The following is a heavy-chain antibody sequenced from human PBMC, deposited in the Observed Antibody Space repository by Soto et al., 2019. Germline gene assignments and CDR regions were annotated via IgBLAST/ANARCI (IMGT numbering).Heavy chain of an antibody. D-gene: IGHD4-17*01. V-gene: IGHV3-23*01. CDR3: ATSNYGERD. Sequence: EGQVLESGGGLVQPGGSLRLTCVASGFTLSNFGMSWVRQAPGKGLEWVSFVSGNGGSTYYIDSVKGRFTISRDSSTNTVRLQMNSLRAEDTAVYYCATSNYGERDWGQGALVTV. J-gene: IGHJ4*02. CDR1: GFTLSNFG. CDR2: VSGNGGST.